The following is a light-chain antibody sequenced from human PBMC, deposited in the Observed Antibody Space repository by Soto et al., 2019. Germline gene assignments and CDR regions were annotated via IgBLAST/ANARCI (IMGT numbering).Light chain of an antibody. CDR3: QQLNSYPPT. CDR1: QGISSY. Sequence: IQFTQSPSSLSASVGDRVTITCRASQGISSYLAWYQQKPGKAPKLLIYAASTLQSGVPSTFSGSGSGTDFTLTISILQPEDFATYYCQQLNSYPPTVGPGTKVDIK. J-gene: IGKJ3*01. CDR2: AAS. V-gene: IGKV1-9*01.